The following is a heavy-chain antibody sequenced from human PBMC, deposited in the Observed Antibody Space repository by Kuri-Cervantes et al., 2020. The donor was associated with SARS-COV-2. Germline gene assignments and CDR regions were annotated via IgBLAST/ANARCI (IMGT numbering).Heavy chain of an antibody. D-gene: IGHD2-8*01. V-gene: IGHV3-30*18. CDR1: GFTFSSYG. J-gene: IGHJ1*01. CDR3: AKDRLGVPDF. Sequence: GESLKISCAASGFTFSSYGMHWVRQAPGKGLEWVAVISYDGSNKYYADSGKGRFTISRDNSQNTLYLQMKSLTSEDTAIYYCAKDRLGVPDFWGQGTLVTVSS. CDR2: ISYDGSNK.